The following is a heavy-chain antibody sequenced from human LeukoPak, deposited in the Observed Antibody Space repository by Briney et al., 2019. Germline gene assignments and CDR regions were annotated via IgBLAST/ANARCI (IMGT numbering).Heavy chain of an antibody. CDR3: ARHQRWLQSEGNWYFDL. J-gene: IGHJ2*01. CDR1: GGSISSYY. Sequence: SETLSLTCTVSGGSISSYYWSWIRQPPGKGLEWIGYIYYSGSTNYNPSLKSRVTISVDTSKNQFSLKLSSVTAADTAVYYCARHQRWLQSEGNWYFDLWGRGTLVTVSS. V-gene: IGHV4-59*08. CDR2: IYYSGST. D-gene: IGHD5-24*01.